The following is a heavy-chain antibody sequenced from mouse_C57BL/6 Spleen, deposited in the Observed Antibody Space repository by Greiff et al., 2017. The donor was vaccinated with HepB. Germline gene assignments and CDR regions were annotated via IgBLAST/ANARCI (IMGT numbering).Heavy chain of an antibody. D-gene: IGHD2-3*01. Sequence: VQLQQSGAELARPGASVKLSCKASGYTFTSYGISWVKQRTGQGLEWIGEIYPRSGNTYYNEKFKGKATLTADKSSSTAYMELRSLTSEDSAVYFCARSRPDGYYLDYWGQGTTLTVSS. V-gene: IGHV1-81*01. CDR1: GYTFTSYG. CDR2: IYPRSGNT. J-gene: IGHJ2*01. CDR3: ARSRPDGYYLDY.